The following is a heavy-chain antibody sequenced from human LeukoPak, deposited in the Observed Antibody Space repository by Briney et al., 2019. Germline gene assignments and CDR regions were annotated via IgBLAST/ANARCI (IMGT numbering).Heavy chain of an antibody. Sequence: PGGSLRLSCAASGFTFSSYAMSWVRQAPGKGLEWVSAISGSGGSTYYADSVKGRFTISRDNSKNTLYLQMNSLRAEDTAVYYCAKDPGYDFWSGYYNNWFDPWGQGTLVTVSS. CDR2: ISGSGGST. CDR1: GFTFSSYA. V-gene: IGHV3-23*01. CDR3: AKDPGYDFWSGYYNNWFDP. D-gene: IGHD3-3*01. J-gene: IGHJ5*02.